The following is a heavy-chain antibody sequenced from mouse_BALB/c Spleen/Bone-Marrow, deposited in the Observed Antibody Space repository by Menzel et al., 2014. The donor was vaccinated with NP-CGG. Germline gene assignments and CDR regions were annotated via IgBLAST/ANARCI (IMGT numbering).Heavy chain of an antibody. D-gene: IGHD2-1*01. V-gene: IGHV1S22*01. CDR2: IYPGSGNT. J-gene: IGHJ3*01. CDR3: TTYGNYEAWFAY. Sequence: SGSELVRPGASVKLSCKASGYTFTSYWMHWVKQRPGQGLEWIGNIYPGSGNTNYDEKFKSKATLTVDTSSNTAYMQLSSLTSEDSTVYYCTTYGNYEAWFAYWGQGTLVTVSA. CDR1: GYTFTSYW.